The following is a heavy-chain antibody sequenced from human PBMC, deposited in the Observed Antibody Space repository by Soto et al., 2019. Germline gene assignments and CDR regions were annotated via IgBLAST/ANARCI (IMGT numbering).Heavy chain of an antibody. V-gene: IGHV4-39*01. Sequence: SETLSLTCTVSGGSISSSSYYWGWIRQPPGKGLEWIGSIYYSGSTYYNPSLKSRVTISVDTSKNQFSLKLSSVTAADTAVYYCARLEAAAGLTGLYYYYGMDVWGQGTTVTVSS. CDR2: IYYSGST. CDR3: ARLEAAAGLTGLYYYYGMDV. CDR1: GGSISSSSYY. J-gene: IGHJ6*02. D-gene: IGHD6-13*01.